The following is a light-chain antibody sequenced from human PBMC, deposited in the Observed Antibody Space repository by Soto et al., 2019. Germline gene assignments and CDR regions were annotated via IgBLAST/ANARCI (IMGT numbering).Light chain of an antibody. J-gene: IGLJ2*01. Sequence: QSVLTQPPSASGTPGQRVTISGSGSSSNIGSNYVYWYQQFPGTAPKLLIYRNNQRPSGVPDRFSGSKSGTSASLAISGLRSEDEADYYCAAWDDSLSGVVFGGGTKLTVL. CDR3: AAWDDSLSGVV. CDR1: SSNIGSNY. V-gene: IGLV1-47*01. CDR2: RNN.